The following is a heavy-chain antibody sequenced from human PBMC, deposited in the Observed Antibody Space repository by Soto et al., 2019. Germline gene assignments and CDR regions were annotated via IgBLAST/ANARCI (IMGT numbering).Heavy chain of an antibody. D-gene: IGHD3-9*01. Sequence: PSETLSLGCTFSGYSISSCYYWGWIRQPPGKALEWSGSFYHGGNTYYNPSLKGRVAISPDTSKNQFSLKLSSVTAADTAGYFCAQLILSDSYRGGFFGHGGQGVLVT. V-gene: IGHV4-38-2*02. CDR2: FYHGGNT. CDR3: AQLILSDSYRGGFFGH. J-gene: IGHJ4*02. CDR1: GYSISSCYY.